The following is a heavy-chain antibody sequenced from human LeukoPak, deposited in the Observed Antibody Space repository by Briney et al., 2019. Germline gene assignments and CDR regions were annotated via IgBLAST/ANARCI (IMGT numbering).Heavy chain of an antibody. CDR2: IYSGGST. CDR3: ARGLDDHDAFDI. V-gene: IGHV3-53*01. Sequence: GGSLRLSCAASGFTVSSNYMSWGRQAPGKGLEWVSVIYSGGSTYYADSVKGRFTISRDNSKNTLYLQMNSLRAEDTAVYYCARGLDDHDAFDIWGQGTMVTVSS. CDR1: GFTVSSNY. J-gene: IGHJ3*02.